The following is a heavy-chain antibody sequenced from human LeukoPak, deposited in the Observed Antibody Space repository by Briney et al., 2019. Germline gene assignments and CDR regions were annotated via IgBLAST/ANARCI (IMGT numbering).Heavy chain of an antibody. V-gene: IGHV4-34*01. CDR2: INHSGST. Sequence: SETLSLTCAVYGGSFSGYYWSWIRQPPGKGLKWIGEINHSGSTNYNPSLKSRVTTSVDTSKNQFSLKLSSVTAADAAVYYCARIAESSGWSRGRYFQHWGQGTLVTVSS. CDR3: ARIAESSGWSRGRYFQH. J-gene: IGHJ1*01. CDR1: GGSFSGYY. D-gene: IGHD6-19*01.